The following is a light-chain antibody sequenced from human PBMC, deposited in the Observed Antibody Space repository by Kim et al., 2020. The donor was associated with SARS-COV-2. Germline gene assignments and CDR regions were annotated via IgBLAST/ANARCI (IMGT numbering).Light chain of an antibody. CDR1: QTIASY. CDR3: QQSYSSPGT. Sequence: DIQMTQSPSSLSASVGDRVTITCRASQTIASYVNWYQQKGGKAPRLLIYASSILQSGVPSRFSGGGSGTDFTLTISSLQPEDFATYYCQQSYSSPGTFGQETKVDIK. CDR2: ASS. V-gene: IGKV1-39*01. J-gene: IGKJ1*01.